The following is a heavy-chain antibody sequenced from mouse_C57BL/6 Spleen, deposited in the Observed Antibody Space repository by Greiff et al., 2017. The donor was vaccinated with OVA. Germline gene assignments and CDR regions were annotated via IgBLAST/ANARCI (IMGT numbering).Heavy chain of an antibody. CDR2: IYPGDGDT. CDR3: ARGGSWFAY. V-gene: IGHV1-82*01. Sequence: QVQLQQSGPELVKPGASVKLSCTASGYAFSSSWLTWVKQRPGPGLEWIGRIYPGDGDTNYNGKFKGKATLTADKSSSTAYMQLSSLTSEDSAVYFCARGGSWFAYWGQGTLVTVSA. CDR1: GYAFSSSW. J-gene: IGHJ3*01.